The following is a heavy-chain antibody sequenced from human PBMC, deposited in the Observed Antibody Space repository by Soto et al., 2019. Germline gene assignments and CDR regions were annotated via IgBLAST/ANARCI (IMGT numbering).Heavy chain of an antibody. CDR3: ERINVEFDY. CDR1: AYPFTNYY. D-gene: IGHD1-1*01. J-gene: IGHJ4*02. Sequence: ASVKVSCKNSAYPFTNYYLHWVRQAPGQGLEWIGVVNPSGGGTSYAQNFQGRLTVAEGTSTTKVDMELNXMKYEDAAVYLCERINVEFDYRSQRNLVTVSS. V-gene: IGHV1-46*01. CDR2: VNPSGGGT.